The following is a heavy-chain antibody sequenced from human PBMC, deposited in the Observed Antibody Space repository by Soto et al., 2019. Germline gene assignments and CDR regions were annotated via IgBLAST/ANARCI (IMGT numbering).Heavy chain of an antibody. V-gene: IGHV3-30-3*01. CDR1: GFTFSSYA. D-gene: IGHD3-9*01. CDR3: ARDWVRYFDWLSPYYGMDV. CDR2: ISYDGSNK. Sequence: PGGSLRLAGAASGFTFSSYAMHWVRQAPGKGLEWVAVISYDGSNKYYADSVKGRFTISRDNSKNTLYLQMNSLRAEDTAVYYCARDWVRYFDWLSPYYGMDVWGQGTTVTVSS. J-gene: IGHJ6*02.